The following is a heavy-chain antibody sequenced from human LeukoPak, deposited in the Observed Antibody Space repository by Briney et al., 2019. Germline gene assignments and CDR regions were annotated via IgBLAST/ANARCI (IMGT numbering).Heavy chain of an antibody. V-gene: IGHV3-30*18. CDR3: VKEHTYFDNSGSYYFDS. Sequence: RGSLRLSCAASGFTFSSYGMHWVRQAPGKGLEWVAVISYDGSNKYYADSVKGRFTISRDNSKNTLYLQMESLRTEDTGVYFSVKEHTYFDNSGSYYFDSWGQGTLVTVSS. CDR1: GFTFSSYG. D-gene: IGHD3-22*01. J-gene: IGHJ4*02. CDR2: ISYDGSNK.